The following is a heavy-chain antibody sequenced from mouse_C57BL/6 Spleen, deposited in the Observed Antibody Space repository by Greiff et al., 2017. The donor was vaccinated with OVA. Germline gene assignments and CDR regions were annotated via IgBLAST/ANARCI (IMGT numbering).Heavy chain of an antibody. CDR2: IRNKANGYTT. D-gene: IGHD1-3*01. Sequence: EVKVVESGGGLVQPGGSLSLSCAASGFTFTAYYMSWVRQPPGKALEWLGFIRNKANGYTTEYSASVKGRFTISRDNSQSILYLQMNALRAADSATYYCARYRGELKGNYFDYWGQGTTLTVSS. V-gene: IGHV7-3*01. CDR3: ARYRGELKGNYFDY. CDR1: GFTFTAYY. J-gene: IGHJ2*01.